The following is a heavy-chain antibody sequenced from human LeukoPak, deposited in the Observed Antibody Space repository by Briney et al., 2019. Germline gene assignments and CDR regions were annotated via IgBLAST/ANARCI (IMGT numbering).Heavy chain of an antibody. J-gene: IGHJ5*02. CDR2: IYYSGST. D-gene: IGHD6-13*01. CDR1: GGSISSRNYY. CDR3: ARLLVVRPYSSSWFKPRAGWFDP. V-gene: IGHV4-39*07. Sequence: SETLSLTCTVSGGSISSRNYYWGWIRQPPGKGLEWIGSIYYSGSTYYNPSLKSRVTISVDTSKNQFSLKLSSVTAADTAVYYCARLLVVRPYSSSWFKPRAGWFDPWGQGTLVTVSS.